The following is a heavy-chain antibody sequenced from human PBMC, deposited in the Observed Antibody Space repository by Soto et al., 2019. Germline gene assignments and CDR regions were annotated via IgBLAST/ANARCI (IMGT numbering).Heavy chain of an antibody. CDR3: GKDEGVGGNLGLFDY. CDR1: GFDFTYYA. J-gene: IGHJ4*02. V-gene: IGHV3-30*18. D-gene: IGHD1-26*01. CDR2: MSSDGSKI. Sequence: QVQLVESGGGAVQPGESLRLSCVASGFDFTYYAMHWVRQAPGKGLESVAVMSSDGSKIHHTDSVKGRFTISRDNSKNPLLRQMKSPRKEDPGVYFWGKDEGVGGNLGLFDYWGQGTLVSVSS.